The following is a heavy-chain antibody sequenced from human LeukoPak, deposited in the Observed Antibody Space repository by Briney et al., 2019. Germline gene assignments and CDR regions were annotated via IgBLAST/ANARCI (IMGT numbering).Heavy chain of an antibody. CDR2: IFTSGST. J-gene: IGHJ4*02. CDR1: GGSISPYY. CDR3: AGATTVVTPLGPQTSMPPYY. V-gene: IGHV4-4*07. Sequence: SETLSLTCTVSGGSISPYYWTWIRQPAGKGLEWIGRIFTSGSTNYNPSLKSRVTMSVDTSKNQFSLKLSSVTAADTAVYYCAGATTVVTPLGPQTSMPPYYWGQGTLVTVSS. D-gene: IGHD4-23*01.